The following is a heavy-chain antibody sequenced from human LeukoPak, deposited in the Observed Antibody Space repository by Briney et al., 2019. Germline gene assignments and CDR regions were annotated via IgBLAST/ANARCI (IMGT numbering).Heavy chain of an antibody. Sequence: ASVKVSCKVSGYTLTELSMHWVRQAPGKGLEWMGGFDPEDGETIYAQKFQGRVTMTEDTSTDTAYMELNSLRSDDTAVYYCATARTYCGGDCYSGQDAFDIWGQGTMVTVSS. V-gene: IGHV1-24*01. CDR3: ATARTYCGGDCYSGQDAFDI. CDR1: GYTLTELS. CDR2: FDPEDGET. J-gene: IGHJ3*02. D-gene: IGHD2-21*01.